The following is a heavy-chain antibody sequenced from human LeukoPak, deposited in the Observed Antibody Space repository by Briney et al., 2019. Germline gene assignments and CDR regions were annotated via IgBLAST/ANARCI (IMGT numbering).Heavy chain of an antibody. Sequence: GGSLRLSCAASGFTFSSYGMHWVRQAPGKGLEWVAVISYDGSNKYYADSVKGRFTISRDNSKNTLYLQMNSLRAEDTAVYYCAKDPMVRGVIWWFDPWGQGTLVTVSS. CDR3: AKDPMVRGVIWWFDP. V-gene: IGHV3-30*18. J-gene: IGHJ5*02. CDR1: GFTFSSYG. D-gene: IGHD3-10*01. CDR2: ISYDGSNK.